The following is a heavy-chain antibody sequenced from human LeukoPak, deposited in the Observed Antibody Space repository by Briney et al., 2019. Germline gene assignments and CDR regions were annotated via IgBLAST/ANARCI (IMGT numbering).Heavy chain of an antibody. V-gene: IGHV3-30*02. CDR3: AKDIFQLAPPLDY. CDR1: GFTFSSYG. CDR2: IRYDGSNK. D-gene: IGHD2-2*01. J-gene: IGHJ4*02. Sequence: GGSLRLSCAASGFTFSSYGMHWVRQAPGKGLEWVAFIRYDGSNKYYADSVKGRFTISRDNSKNMLYLQMNSLRAEDTAVYYCAKDIFQLAPPLDYWGQGTLATVSS.